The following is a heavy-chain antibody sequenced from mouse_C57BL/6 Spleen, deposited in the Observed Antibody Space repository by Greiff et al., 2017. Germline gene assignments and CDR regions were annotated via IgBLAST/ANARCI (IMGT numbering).Heavy chain of an antibody. CDR3: ARLTSYWYAMDY. Sequence: VQLQQSGAELMKPGASVKLSCKATGYTFTGYWIEWVKQRPGHGLEWIGEILPGSGSTNYNEKFKGKATFTADTSSNTAYMQLSILTTEDSAIYYCARLTSYWYAMDYWGQGTSVTVSS. CDR1: GYTFTGYW. V-gene: IGHV1-9*01. CDR2: ILPGSGST. D-gene: IGHD4-1*01. J-gene: IGHJ4*01.